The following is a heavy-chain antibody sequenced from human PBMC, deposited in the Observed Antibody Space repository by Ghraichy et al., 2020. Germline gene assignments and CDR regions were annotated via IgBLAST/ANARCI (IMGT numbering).Heavy chain of an antibody. J-gene: IGHJ4*02. V-gene: IGHV1-2*02. Sequence: ASVKVSCKASGYTFTGYYMHWVRQAPGQGLEWMGWINPNNDATKYAQKFQGRVTMTRDTSISTAYMELSRLRSDDTAVYYCARQEDGNYFGYWGQGTLATVSS. CDR3: ARQEDGNYFGY. CDR1: GYTFTGYY. CDR2: INPNNDAT.